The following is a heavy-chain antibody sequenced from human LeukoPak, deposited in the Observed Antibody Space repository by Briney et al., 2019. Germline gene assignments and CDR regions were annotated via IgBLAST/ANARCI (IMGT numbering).Heavy chain of an antibody. CDR2: IYYSGST. V-gene: IGHV4-59*01. J-gene: IGHJ3*02. CDR3: ARADIVPDRKAFDI. Sequence: SETLSLTCTVSGGSISSYYWSWIRQPSGKGLEWIGYIYYSGSTNYNPSLKSRVTISVDTSKNQFSLKLSSVTAADTAVYYCARADIVPDRKAFDIWGQGTMVTVSS. CDR1: GGSISSYY. D-gene: IGHD2-15*01.